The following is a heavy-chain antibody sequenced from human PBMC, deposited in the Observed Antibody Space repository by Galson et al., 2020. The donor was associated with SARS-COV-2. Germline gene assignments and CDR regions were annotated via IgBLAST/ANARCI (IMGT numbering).Heavy chain of an antibody. D-gene: IGHD1-26*01. Sequence: ASVKVSCKTSGYPFTNFGLSWVRQAPGQGLEWMGWITAYKHNTKYAQKFEGRVTMTTDTSTGTAYMELRSLKSDDTAVYYCARPILGATGFDFWGQGTLVTVSP. CDR2: ITAYKHNT. V-gene: IGHV1-18*01. J-gene: IGHJ4*02. CDR1: GYPFTNFG. CDR3: ARPILGATGFDF.